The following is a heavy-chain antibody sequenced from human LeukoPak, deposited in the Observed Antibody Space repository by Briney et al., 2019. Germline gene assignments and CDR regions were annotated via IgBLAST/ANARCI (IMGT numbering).Heavy chain of an antibody. CDR2: FDPEDGET. D-gene: IGHD2-2*01. V-gene: IGHV1-24*01. Sequence: ASVKVSCKVSGYTLTELSMHWVRQAPGKGLEWMGGFDPEDGETIYAQRFQGRVTMTEDTSTDTAYMELSSLRSEDTAVYYCARVVPAAMEVDAFDIWGQGTMVTVSS. J-gene: IGHJ3*02. CDR1: GYTLTELS. CDR3: ARVVPAAMEVDAFDI.